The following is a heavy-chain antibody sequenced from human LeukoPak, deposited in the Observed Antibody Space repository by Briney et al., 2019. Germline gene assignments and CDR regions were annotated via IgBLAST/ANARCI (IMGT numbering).Heavy chain of an antibody. J-gene: IGHJ4*02. CDR3: ARHGSGYSGYDEITIDY. CDR2: IYPGDYDT. D-gene: IGHD5-12*01. CDR1: GYSFTSFW. V-gene: IGHV5-51*01. Sequence: PGESLKISCKGSGYSFTSFWIGWVRQMPGKGLEWMGIIYPGDYDTRYSPSFQGQVTISADKSISTAYLQWSSLKASDTAMYYCARHGSGYSGYDEITIDYWGQGTLVTVSS.